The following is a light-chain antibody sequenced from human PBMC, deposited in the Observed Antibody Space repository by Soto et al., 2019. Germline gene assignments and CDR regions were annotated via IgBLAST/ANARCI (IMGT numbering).Light chain of an antibody. V-gene: IGKV3-15*01. J-gene: IGKJ2*01. Sequence: EMVMTQSPATLSVSPGERATLSCRASQNLSRNLAWYQQQPGQAPRLLIFYASTRATGIPARFSGSGSGTDFTLTIRRLQSEDFAVYYCQQYDKWPHTFGQGTKLEIK. CDR1: QNLSRN. CDR3: QQYDKWPHT. CDR2: YAS.